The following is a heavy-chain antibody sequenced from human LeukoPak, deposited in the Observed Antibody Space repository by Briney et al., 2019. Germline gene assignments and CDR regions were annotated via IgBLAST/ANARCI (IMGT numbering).Heavy chain of an antibody. D-gene: IGHD3-9*01. CDR3: ARPDDYDILTGYSYAFDI. CDR2: IYHSGST. CDR1: GYSISSGYY. J-gene: IGHJ3*02. V-gene: IGHV4-38-2*02. Sequence: SETLSLTCTVSGYSISSGYYWGWIRQPPGKGLEWIGSIYHSGSTYYNPSLKSRVTISVDTSKNQFSLKLSSVTAADTAVYYCARPDDYDILTGYSYAFDIWGQGTMVTVSS.